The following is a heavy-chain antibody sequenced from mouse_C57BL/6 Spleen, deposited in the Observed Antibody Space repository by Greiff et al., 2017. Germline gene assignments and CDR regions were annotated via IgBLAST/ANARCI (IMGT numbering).Heavy chain of an antibody. J-gene: IGHJ2*01. V-gene: IGHV1-5*01. CDR1: GYTFTSYW. D-gene: IGHD1-1*01. Sequence: VQLQQSGTVLARPGASVKMSCKTSGYTFTSYWMHWVKQRPGQGLEWIGALYPGNSDTSYNQKFKGKAKLTAVTSASTAYMERSSLTNEDSTVYYCTREGGYYGSSYNYWGQGTTLTVSS. CDR2: LYPGNSDT. CDR3: TREGGYYGSSYNY.